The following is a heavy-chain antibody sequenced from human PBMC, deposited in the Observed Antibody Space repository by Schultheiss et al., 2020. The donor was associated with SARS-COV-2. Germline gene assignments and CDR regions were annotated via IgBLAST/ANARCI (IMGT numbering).Heavy chain of an antibody. CDR3: ARDLYSSSSL. J-gene: IGHJ4*02. CDR1: GASISSYY. Sequence: SQTLSLTCTVSGASISSYYWSWIRQPPGKGLEWIGYIYYSGSTNYNPSLKSRVTISVDTSKNQFSLKLSSVTAADTAVYYCARDLYSSSSLWGQGTLVTVSS. D-gene: IGHD6-6*01. CDR2: IYYSGST. V-gene: IGHV4-59*12.